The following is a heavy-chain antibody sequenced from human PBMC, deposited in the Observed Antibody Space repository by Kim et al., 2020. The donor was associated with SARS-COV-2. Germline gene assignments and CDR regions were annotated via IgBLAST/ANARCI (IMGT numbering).Heavy chain of an antibody. J-gene: IGHJ3*02. Sequence: SETLSLTCTVSGGSISSYYWSWIRQPPGKGLEWIGYIYYSGSTNYNPSLKSRVTISVDTSKNQFSLKLSSVTAADTAVYYCARDGYYYDSSGYYYYAFDIWGQGTMVTVSS. CDR2: IYYSGST. V-gene: IGHV4-59*01. D-gene: IGHD3-22*01. CDR3: ARDGYYYDSSGYYYYAFDI. CDR1: GGSISSYY.